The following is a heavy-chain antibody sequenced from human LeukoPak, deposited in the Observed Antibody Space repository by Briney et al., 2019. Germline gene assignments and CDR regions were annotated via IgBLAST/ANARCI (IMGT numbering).Heavy chain of an antibody. CDR3: AKDSNSGYVSVGPDY. D-gene: IGHD5-12*01. J-gene: IGHJ4*02. Sequence: PGGSLRLSCQTSGLVFSNYGMHWVRQAPDKGLEWVAYLRYDARNEYYADSVNGRFIISRDKSRNTLYLQMNGLRAEDTGVYSCAKDSNSGYVSVGPDYWGLGTLVTVSS. CDR1: GLVFSNYG. CDR2: LRYDARNE. V-gene: IGHV3-30*02.